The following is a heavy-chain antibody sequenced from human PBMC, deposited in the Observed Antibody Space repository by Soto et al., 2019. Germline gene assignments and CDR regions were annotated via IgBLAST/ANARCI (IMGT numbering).Heavy chain of an antibody. Sequence: LXLTCTVSCGSISSSIYYWGWIRQPPGNGLEWIGSIYYSGSTYYNPSLKSRVTISVDTSKNQFSLKLSSVTAADTAVYYCARLVAGRWLQFAFVYFDYWGQGTLVTVSS. CDR2: IYYSGST. CDR3: ARLVAGRWLQFAFVYFDY. D-gene: IGHD5-12*01. J-gene: IGHJ4*02. V-gene: IGHV4-39*01. CDR1: CGSISSSIYY.